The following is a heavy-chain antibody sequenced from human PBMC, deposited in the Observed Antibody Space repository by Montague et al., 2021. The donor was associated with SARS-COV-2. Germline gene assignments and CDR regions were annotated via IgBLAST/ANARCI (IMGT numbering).Heavy chain of an antibody. D-gene: IGHD3-9*01. Sequence: TLSLTCTVSGGSISSGSSYWSWIRQPAGKGLEWIGRIYTSGSTNYNPSLKSRVTISVDTSKNQLSLKLSSVTAAGTAVYYCARDSLTLDAFDIWGQGTMVTVSS. J-gene: IGHJ3*02. CDR1: GGSISSGSSY. V-gene: IGHV4-61*02. CDR3: ARDSLTLDAFDI. CDR2: IYTSGST.